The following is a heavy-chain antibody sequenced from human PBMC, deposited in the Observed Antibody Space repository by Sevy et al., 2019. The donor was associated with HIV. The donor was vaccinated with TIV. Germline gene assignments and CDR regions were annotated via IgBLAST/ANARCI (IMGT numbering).Heavy chain of an antibody. J-gene: IGHJ4*02. CDR3: TTFGCFGYSYGLDY. Sequence: GGSLRLSCAASGFTFSNAWMSWVRQAPGKGLEWVGRIKSKTDGGTTDYAAPVKGRFTISRDDSKNTLYLQMNSLKTEDRAVYYWTTFGCFGYSYGLDYWGQGTLVTVSS. V-gene: IGHV3-15*01. D-gene: IGHD5-18*01. CDR1: GFTFSNAW. CDR2: IKSKTDGGTT.